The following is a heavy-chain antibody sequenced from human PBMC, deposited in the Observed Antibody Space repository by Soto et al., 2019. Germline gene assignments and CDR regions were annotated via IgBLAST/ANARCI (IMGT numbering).Heavy chain of an antibody. J-gene: IGHJ6*02. Sequence: PGGSLRLSCAASGFTVSSNYMNWVRQAPGKGLEWVSVIYSGVNTYYVDSVKGRFTISRDSSKNTLYLQVNSLRAEDTAVYYCARVRNDCSGGSCYIAGLDVWGQGTTVTVSS. D-gene: IGHD2-15*01. CDR2: IYSGVNT. CDR3: ARVRNDCSGGSCYIAGLDV. CDR1: GFTVSSNY. V-gene: IGHV3-53*01.